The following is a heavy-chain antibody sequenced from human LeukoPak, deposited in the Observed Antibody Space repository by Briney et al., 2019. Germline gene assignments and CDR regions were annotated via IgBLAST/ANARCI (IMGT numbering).Heavy chain of an antibody. D-gene: IGHD3-16*01. CDR2: FHNSGTS. J-gene: IGHJ4*02. CDR3: TRGAGWLIDY. V-gene: IGHV4-59*01. Sequence: ASETLSLTCTVSDDPISDYYRGGIRQPPGKGLEWIGYFHNSGTSTYNPSLKSRVTISADTSKNQFSLKLNPLTTSDTAVYYCTRGAGWLIDYWGQGILVTVSS. CDR1: DDPISDYY.